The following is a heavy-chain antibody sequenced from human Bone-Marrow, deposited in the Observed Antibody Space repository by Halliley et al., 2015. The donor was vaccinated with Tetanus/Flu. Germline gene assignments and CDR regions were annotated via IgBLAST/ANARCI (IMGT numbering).Heavy chain of an antibody. CDR3: ARDRRPNPSNNYYNGLDV. V-gene: IGHV3-11*06. CDR2: ISTSTSYT. J-gene: IGHJ6*02. D-gene: IGHD6-6*01. CDR1: GFTFSDYY. Sequence: SLRLSCAASGFTFSDYYMSWIRQAPGKGLEWVSYISTSTSYTKYSDSVKGRFTISRDNAKNSLFLQMNSLRAEDTAVYYCARDRRPNPSNNYYNGLDVWGQGTTVPVSS.